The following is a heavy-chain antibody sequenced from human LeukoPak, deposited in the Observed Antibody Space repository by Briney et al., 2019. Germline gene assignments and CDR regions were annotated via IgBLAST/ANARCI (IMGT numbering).Heavy chain of an antibody. Sequence: GGSLRLSCAASGFTFDDYAMHWVRQAPGKGLEWVSGISWNSGSIGYADSVKGRFTISRDNAKNSLYLQMNSLRAEDTALYYCAKGPRDQGAYFDYWGQGTLVTVSS. CDR3: AKGPRDQGAYFDY. CDR2: ISWNSGSI. V-gene: IGHV3-9*01. J-gene: IGHJ4*02. CDR1: GFTFDDYA.